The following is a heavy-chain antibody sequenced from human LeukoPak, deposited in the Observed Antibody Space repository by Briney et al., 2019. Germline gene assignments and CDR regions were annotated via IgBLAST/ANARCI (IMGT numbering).Heavy chain of an antibody. D-gene: IGHD7-27*01. V-gene: IGHV3-21*01. CDR3: ARLSGTGDLGTDGFDY. J-gene: IGHJ4*02. CDR1: GFTFSTFH. Sequence: PGGSLRLSCTASGFTFSTFHMHWVRQAPGKGLEWVSSISSSSSYIYYADSVKGRFTISRDNAKNSLYLQMNSLRAEDTAVYYCARLSGTGDLGTDGFDYWGQGTLVTVSS. CDR2: ISSSSSYI.